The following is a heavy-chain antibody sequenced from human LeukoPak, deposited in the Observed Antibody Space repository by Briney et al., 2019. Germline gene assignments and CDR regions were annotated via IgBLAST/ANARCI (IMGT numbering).Heavy chain of an antibody. V-gene: IGHV4-39*07. CDR1: GGSISSGDYY. Sequence: SEILSLTCTVSGGSISSGDYYWGWIRQPPGTGLEWIGSIYYSGSTYYNPSLKSRVTISVDTSKNQFSLKLSSVTAADTAVYYCARDHSRYSSSWYGGGNWFDPWGQGTLVTVSS. CDR2: IYYSGST. J-gene: IGHJ5*02. CDR3: ARDHSRYSSSWYGGGNWFDP. D-gene: IGHD6-13*01.